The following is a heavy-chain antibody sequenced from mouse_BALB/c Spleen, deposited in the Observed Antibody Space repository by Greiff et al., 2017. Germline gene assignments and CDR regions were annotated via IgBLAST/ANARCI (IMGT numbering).Heavy chain of an antibody. CDR2: ISYSGST. V-gene: IGHV3-2*02. D-gene: IGHD2-14*01. Sequence: EVQRVESGPGLVKPSQSLSLTCTVTGYSITSDYAWNWIRQFPGNKLECMGYISYSGSTSYNPSLKSRISITRDTSKNQCFLQLNSVTTEDTATYYCASYYRYPYYAMDYWGQGTSVTVSS. CDR3: ASYYRYPYYAMDY. J-gene: IGHJ4*01. CDR1: GYSITSDYA.